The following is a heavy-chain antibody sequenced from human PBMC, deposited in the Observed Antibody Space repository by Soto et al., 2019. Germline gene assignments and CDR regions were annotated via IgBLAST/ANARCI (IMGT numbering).Heavy chain of an antibody. J-gene: IGHJ4*02. CDR3: ARRNGDYGYFGF. Sequence: QVQLVQSGAEVKKPGASVKVSCKASGYTFTSYDINWVRQATGQGLEWMGWMNPNSGNTDYAQKFRGRVTMTRDTSIRTAYMELSGLTSEDAAVYSCARRNGDYGYFGFWCLGTLVTVSS. V-gene: IGHV1-8*01. CDR1: GYTFTSYD. CDR2: MNPNSGNT. D-gene: IGHD4-17*01.